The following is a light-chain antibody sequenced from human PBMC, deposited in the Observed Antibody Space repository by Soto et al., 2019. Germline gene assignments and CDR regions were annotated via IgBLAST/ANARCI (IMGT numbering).Light chain of an antibody. CDR2: EVS. V-gene: IGLV2-14*01. CDR3: SSYTNNGTMV. Sequence: QSALTQPASVSGSPGQSITISCTGSSSDIGGYNYVSWYQQYPGKAPKLMIYEVSNRPSGISNRFSASKSGNTASLTISGLHPEDEADDYCSSYTNNGTMVFAGGAKLTVL. CDR1: SSDIGGYNY. J-gene: IGLJ3*02.